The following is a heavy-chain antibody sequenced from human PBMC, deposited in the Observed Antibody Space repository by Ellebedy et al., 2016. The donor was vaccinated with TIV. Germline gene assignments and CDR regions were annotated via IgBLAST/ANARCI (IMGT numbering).Heavy chain of an antibody. CDR1: GFTFSIYS. CDR3: STEGRWYNYFDY. CDR2: ITSRSSYI. V-gene: IGHV3-21*01. D-gene: IGHD2-15*01. J-gene: IGHJ4*02. Sequence: GESLKISCAASGFTFSIYSMNWVRQAQGKGLEWVSSITSRSSYIYYAESVKGQFTISRDNAKNSLYLQMKSWRAEDTALYYCSTEGRWYNYFDYWGQGTLVTVSS.